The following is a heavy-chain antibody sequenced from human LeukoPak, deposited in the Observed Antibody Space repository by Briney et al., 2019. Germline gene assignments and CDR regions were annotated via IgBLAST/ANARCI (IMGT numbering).Heavy chain of an antibody. D-gene: IGHD3-22*01. V-gene: IGHV3-23*01. J-gene: IGHJ4*02. CDR2: ISGSGGST. CDR1: GITLSNYG. Sequence: PGGSLRLSCKVSGITLSNYGMSWVRQAPGKGLEWVAGISGSGGSTNYADSVKGRFTISRDNPKNTLYLQMTSLRAEDTAVYFCAKRSVVIRVILVGFHKEAYYFDSWGQGALVTVSS. CDR3: AKRSVVIRVILVGFHKEAYYFDS.